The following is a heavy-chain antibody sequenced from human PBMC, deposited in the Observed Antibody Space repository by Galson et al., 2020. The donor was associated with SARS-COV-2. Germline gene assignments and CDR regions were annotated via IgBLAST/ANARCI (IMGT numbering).Heavy chain of an antibody. CDR3: AREGKRFLEGFPMNYYYYYMDG. V-gene: IGHV1-69*10. CDR1: GGTFSSYA. D-gene: IGHD3-3*01. Sequence: SVKVSCKASGGTFSSYAISWVRQAPGQGLEWMGGIIPILGIANYAQKFQGRVTITADKSTSTAYMELSSLRSEDTAVYYCAREGKRFLEGFPMNYYYYYMDGWGKGTTVTVSS. CDR2: IIPILGIA. J-gene: IGHJ6*03.